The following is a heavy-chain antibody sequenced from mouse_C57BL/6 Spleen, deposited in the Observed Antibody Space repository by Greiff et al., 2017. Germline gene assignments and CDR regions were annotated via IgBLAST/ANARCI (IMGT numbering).Heavy chain of an antibody. CDR1: GFTFSDYY. D-gene: IGHD1-1*01. CDR3: ARDFTTVVGGDWYFDV. CDR2: INYDGSST. Sequence: DVHLVESEGGLVQPGSSMKLSCTASGFTFSDYYMAWVRQVPEKGLEWVANINYDGSSTYYLDSLKSRFIISRDNAKNILYLQMSSLKSEDTATYYWARDFTTVVGGDWYFDVWGTGTTVTVSS. V-gene: IGHV5-16*01. J-gene: IGHJ1*03.